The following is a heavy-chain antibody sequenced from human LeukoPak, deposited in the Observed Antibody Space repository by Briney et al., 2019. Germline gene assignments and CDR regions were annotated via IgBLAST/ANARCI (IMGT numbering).Heavy chain of an antibody. CDR1: GYTGIELS. CDR3: ATHTIFGVVTYAFHI. J-gene: IGHJ3*02. V-gene: IGHV1-24*01. Sequence: ASVKVSCKVSGYTGIELSMHWVRQAPGKGLEWMGCFDPEDGETIYAQKFQGRVTMTEDTSTDTAYMELSSLTSEDTAVYYCATHTIFGVVTYAFHIWGRGTLVTVSS. CDR2: FDPEDGET. D-gene: IGHD3-3*01.